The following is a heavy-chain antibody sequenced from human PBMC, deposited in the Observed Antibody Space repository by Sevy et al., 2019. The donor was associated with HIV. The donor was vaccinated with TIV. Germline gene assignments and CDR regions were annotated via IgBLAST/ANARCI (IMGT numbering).Heavy chain of an antibody. D-gene: IGHD3-22*01. CDR3: GRVSVYYYDSSGYYTTGNAFDI. CDR1: GFTVGSNY. CDR2: IYSGVTT. J-gene: IGHJ3*02. Sequence: GGSLRLSCAASGFTVGSNYMSWVRQAPGKGLEWVSIIYSGVTTSYADSVQGRFTILRDNSKNRLYLQMNSLRAEETAVYYCGRVSVYYYDSSGYYTTGNAFDIWGQGTMVTVSS. V-gene: IGHV3-53*01.